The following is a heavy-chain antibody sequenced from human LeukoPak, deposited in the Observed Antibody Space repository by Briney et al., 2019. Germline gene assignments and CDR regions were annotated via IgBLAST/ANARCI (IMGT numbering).Heavy chain of an antibody. CDR3: QSTDDAFDI. CDR1: GYTFTGYY. D-gene: IGHD2-2*01. CDR2: INPNSGGA. V-gene: IGHV1-2*02. Sequence: ASVKVSCKASGYTFTGYYIHWVRQAPGQGLEWMGWINPNSGGANYAQKFQGRVTMTRDTSISTAYMELSRLTSDDTAVYYCQSTDDAFDIWGQGTMVTVS. J-gene: IGHJ3*02.